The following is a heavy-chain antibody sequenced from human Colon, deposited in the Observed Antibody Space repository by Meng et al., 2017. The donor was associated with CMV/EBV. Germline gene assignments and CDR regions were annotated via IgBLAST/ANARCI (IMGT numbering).Heavy chain of an antibody. CDR2: IYSSGST. CDR1: GDSISNYY. D-gene: IGHD4/OR15-4a*01. CDR3: AKGRARNDYWFDP. J-gene: IGHJ5*02. V-gene: IGHV4-59*01. Sequence: QVKLQKSGPGLAKPAETLSLTCTVSGDSISNYYWSWIRQSPGKGLEWIGYIYSSGSTNYNPSLKSRVTISIDTSKNQFSLKLTSVTAADTAVYYCAKGRARNDYWFDPWGQGTLVTVSS.